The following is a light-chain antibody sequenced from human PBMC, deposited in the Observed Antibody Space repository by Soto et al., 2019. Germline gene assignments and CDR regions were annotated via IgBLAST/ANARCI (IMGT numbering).Light chain of an antibody. CDR1: QSVSSSS. J-gene: IGKJ5*01. Sequence: EIVLTHSPGTVSLSPLERSTLSFXXIQSVSSSSLAWYQQRPGQAPRLLIFTASNRATGIPARFSGSGSGTDFTLTISSLEPEDFAVYYCQQRSNWPPITFGHGTLL. CDR2: TAS. V-gene: IGKV3-11*01. CDR3: QQRSNWPPIT.